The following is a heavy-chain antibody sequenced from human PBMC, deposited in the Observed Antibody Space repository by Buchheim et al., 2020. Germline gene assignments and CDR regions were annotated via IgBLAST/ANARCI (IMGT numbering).Heavy chain of an antibody. V-gene: IGHV1-8*01. J-gene: IGHJ4*02. CDR2: MNTNNDDT. CDR3: AQLDGSGTYLHLHQ. Sequence: QVQLVQSGAEVKKPGASVKVSCKASGYTFTSYGINWVRQASGQGLEWMGGMNTNNDDTGYAQKFQGRIAMTRDTSISTAYMELNSLTSEDTAVYYCAQLDGSGTYLHLHQWGQGTL. D-gene: IGHD3-10*01. CDR1: GYTFTSYG.